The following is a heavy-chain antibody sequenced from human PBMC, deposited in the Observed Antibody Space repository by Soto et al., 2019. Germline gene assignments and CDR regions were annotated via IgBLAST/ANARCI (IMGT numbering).Heavy chain of an antibody. V-gene: IGHV4-4*02. CDR2: IFHSGGT. Sequence: QVQLQESGPGLVKPSGTLSLTCAVSGVSITSNNWWSWVRQGPGKGLEWIGEIFHSGGTNYNPSLKRRVTISVDKSKNQFSLKLSSVTAADTAVYYCARDPVGAAINWFDPWGQGTLVTVSS. J-gene: IGHJ5*02. D-gene: IGHD5-18*01. CDR1: GVSITSNNW. CDR3: ARDPVGAAINWFDP.